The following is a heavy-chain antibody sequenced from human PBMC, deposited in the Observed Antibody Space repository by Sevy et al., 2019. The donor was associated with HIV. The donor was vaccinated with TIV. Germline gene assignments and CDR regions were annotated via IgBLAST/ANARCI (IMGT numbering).Heavy chain of an antibody. J-gene: IGHJ2*01. CDR3: ARDQGYFDL. CDR2: IISSGSTI. CDR1: GFTFSSYE. V-gene: IGHV3-48*03. Sequence: GSLRLSCAASGFTFSSYEMNWVRQAPGKGLEWVSYIISSGSTIYYADSVKGRFTISRDNAKNSLYLQMNSLRAEDTAVYYCARDQGYFDLWGRGTLVTVSS.